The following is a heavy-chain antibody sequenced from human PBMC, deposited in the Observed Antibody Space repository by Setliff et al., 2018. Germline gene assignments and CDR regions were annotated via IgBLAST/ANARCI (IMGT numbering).Heavy chain of an antibody. Sequence: ASVKVSCKASGYIFTSYGFSWVRQAPGQGLEWMGWISTYNGKTNYAQKFQGRVTITRDTSASTVYMELSSLRYEDTAVYYCAKFSRLGANTFFDYWGQGTLVTVSS. CDR1: GYIFTSYG. J-gene: IGHJ4*02. V-gene: IGHV1-18*01. CDR3: AKFSRLGANTFFDY. CDR2: ISTYNGKT. D-gene: IGHD1-26*01.